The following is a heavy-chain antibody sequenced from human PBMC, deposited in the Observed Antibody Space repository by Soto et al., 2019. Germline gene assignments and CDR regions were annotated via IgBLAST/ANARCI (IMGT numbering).Heavy chain of an antibody. V-gene: IGHV3-30*18. CDR3: AKDGAARYCGRSSCRPAGAY. CDR2: ISYDGSHK. CDR1: GFTFSNYG. J-gene: IGHJ4*02. Sequence: QVQLVESGGGVVQPGRSLRLSCEGSGFTFSNYGLHWVRQAPGKGLEWVAVISYDGSHKYYADSVKGRFTISRDNSNNMLYLQMDSLRAEDTDAYYCAKDGAARYCGRSSCRPAGAYWSQGTLVTVSS. D-gene: IGHD2-15*01.